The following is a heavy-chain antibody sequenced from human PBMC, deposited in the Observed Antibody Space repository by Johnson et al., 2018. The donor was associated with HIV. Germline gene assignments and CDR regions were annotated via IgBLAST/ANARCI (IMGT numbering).Heavy chain of an antibody. Sequence: QMLLVESGGGVVQPGGSLRLSCAASGFTFSSYGMHWVRQAPGKGLEWVAFIRYDGSSKYYADSVKGRFTISRDNSKNTLYLQMNSLRAEDTAVYYCARDICTGGVCYDAFDIWGQGTMVTVSS. J-gene: IGHJ3*02. CDR2: IRYDGSSK. V-gene: IGHV3-30*02. D-gene: IGHD2-8*02. CDR3: ARDICTGGVCYDAFDI. CDR1: GFTFSSYG.